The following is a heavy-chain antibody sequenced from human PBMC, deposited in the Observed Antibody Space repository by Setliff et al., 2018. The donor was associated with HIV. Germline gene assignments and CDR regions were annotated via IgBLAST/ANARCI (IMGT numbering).Heavy chain of an antibody. J-gene: IGHJ3*02. CDR1: GFTFTDYW. CDR2: IYPGDSDT. CDR3: ARLDMYYYDSSGSMAFDI. V-gene: IGHV5-51*01. Sequence: PGESLKISCKASGFTFTDYWIGWVRQMPGRGLEWMGIIYPGDSDTRYSPSFRGQVTISADKSITTAYLQWSSLKASDTAMYYCARLDMYYYDSSGSMAFDIWGQGTMVTVSS. D-gene: IGHD3-22*01.